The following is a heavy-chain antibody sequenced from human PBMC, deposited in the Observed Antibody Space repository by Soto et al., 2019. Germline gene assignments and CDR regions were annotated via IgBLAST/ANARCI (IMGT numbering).Heavy chain of an antibody. J-gene: IGHJ3*01. V-gene: IGHV4-4*02. Sequence: PSETLSLTCAVSGGSISSDNWWNWVRQPPGKGLEWIGEIYHSGSTNYNPSPKSRVTISIDKSKNQFSLNLTFVTAADTAVYFCATEPSNDAVDVWGHGTMVTVSS. CDR3: ATEPSNDAVDV. CDR1: GGSISSDNW. CDR2: IYHSGST.